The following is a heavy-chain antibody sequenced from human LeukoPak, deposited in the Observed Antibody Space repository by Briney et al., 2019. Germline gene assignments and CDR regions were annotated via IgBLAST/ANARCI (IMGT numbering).Heavy chain of an antibody. Sequence: SVKVSCKASGYTFTSYDINWVRQAPGQGLEWMGGIIPIFGTANYAQKFQGRVTITADESTSTAYMELSSLRSEDTAVYYCARAQYYYDSSGPPGDYWGQGTLVTVSS. V-gene: IGHV1-69*13. J-gene: IGHJ4*02. CDR1: GYTFTSYD. CDR3: ARAQYYYDSSGPPGDY. D-gene: IGHD3-22*01. CDR2: IIPIFGTA.